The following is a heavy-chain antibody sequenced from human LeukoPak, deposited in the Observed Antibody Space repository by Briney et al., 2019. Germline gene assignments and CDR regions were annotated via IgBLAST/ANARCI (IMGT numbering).Heavy chain of an antibody. CDR3: ASGYDFWSGPGRDAFDI. CDR1: GGSISSGDYY. CDR2: IYYSGST. V-gene: IGHV4-30-4*01. D-gene: IGHD3-3*01. Sequence: SETLSLTCTVSGGSISSGDYYWSWIRQPPGKGLEWIGYIYYSGSTYYNPSLKSRVTISVDTSKNQFSLKLSSVTAADTAVYYCASGYDFWSGPGRDAFDIWGQGTMVTVSS. J-gene: IGHJ3*02.